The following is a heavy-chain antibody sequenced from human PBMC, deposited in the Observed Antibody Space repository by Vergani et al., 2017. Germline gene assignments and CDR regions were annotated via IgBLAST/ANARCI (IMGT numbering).Heavy chain of an antibody. J-gene: IGHJ4*02. Sequence: EVQLVDSGGGLVQPGQSLRLSCTPSGFSFGDEALTWVRQVPGKGLEWVAFLGKRDFGGTRQYAPSVRGRFTISRDDSKSVAYLDMNNLKVEDTAIYYWSRPGYSNGQRDSWGQGTLVIVSS. CDR1: GFSFGDEA. CDR3: SRPGYSNGQRDS. CDR2: LGKRDFGGTR. V-gene: IGHV3-49*04. D-gene: IGHD4-11*01.